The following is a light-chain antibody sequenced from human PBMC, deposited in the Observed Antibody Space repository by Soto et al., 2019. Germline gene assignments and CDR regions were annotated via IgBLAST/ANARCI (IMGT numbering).Light chain of an antibody. CDR2: EVT. J-gene: IGLJ1*01. CDR1: SSDVGLYDY. V-gene: IGLV2-8*01. CDR3: SSYGGNSNYV. Sequence: QCALTQPPSASGSPGQSVTISCTGTSSDVGLYDYVSWYQQHPGKVPKLLIYEVTQRPSGVPDRFSGSKSGNTASLTVSGLQAEDEADYYCSSYGGNSNYVFGTGTKVTVL.